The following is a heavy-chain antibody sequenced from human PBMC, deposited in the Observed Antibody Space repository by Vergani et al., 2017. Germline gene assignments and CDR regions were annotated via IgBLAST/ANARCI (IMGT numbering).Heavy chain of an antibody. Sequence: QVQLVESGGGVVQPGRSLRLSCAASGFTFSSYGMHWVRQAPGKGLEWVAVISYDGSNKYYADSVKGRFTISRANSKNTLYLQMNSLRAEDTAVYYCAKSGGPHDFWSGYYYYYMDVWGKGTTVTVSS. J-gene: IGHJ6*03. V-gene: IGHV3-30*18. D-gene: IGHD3-3*01. CDR2: ISYDGSNK. CDR3: AKSGGPHDFWSGYYYYYMDV. CDR1: GFTFSSYG.